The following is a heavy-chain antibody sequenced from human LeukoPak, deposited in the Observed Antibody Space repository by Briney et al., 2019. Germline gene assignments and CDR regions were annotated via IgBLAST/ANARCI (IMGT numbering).Heavy chain of an antibody. CDR3: AREYYYDFWSGHVNWFDP. D-gene: IGHD3-3*01. J-gene: IGHJ5*02. Sequence: SETLSLTCTVSGGPFSGYYWSWIRQPAGKTLEWIGRIFTSGITTYNPSLRSRVTMSLDTSKRQFSLNLGSVTAADTPVYYCAREYYYDFWSGHVNWFDPWGQGTLVTVSS. CDR1: GGPFSGYY. CDR2: IFTSGIT. V-gene: IGHV4-4*07.